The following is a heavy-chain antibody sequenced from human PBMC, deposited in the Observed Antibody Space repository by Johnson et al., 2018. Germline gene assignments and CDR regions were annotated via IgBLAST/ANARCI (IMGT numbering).Heavy chain of an antibody. CDR3: ASHPVDTENAFDI. V-gene: IGHV3-23*04. CDR2: ISGSGGST. J-gene: IGHJ3*02. D-gene: IGHD5-18*01. Sequence: VQLVQSGGGLVKPGGSLRLSCAASGFTFSSYAMSWVRQAPGKGLEWVSAISGSGGSTYYADSVKGRFTISRDNSKNTLYLQMNILRAEDTAGYYCASHPVDTENAFDIWGQGTMVTVSS. CDR1: GFTFSSYA.